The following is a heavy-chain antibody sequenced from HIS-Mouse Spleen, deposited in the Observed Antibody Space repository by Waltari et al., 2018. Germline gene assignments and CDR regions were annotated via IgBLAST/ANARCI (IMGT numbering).Heavy chain of an antibody. D-gene: IGHD6-13*01. CDR2: IYYSGST. J-gene: IGHJ2*01. Sequence: QLQLQESGPGLVKPSETLSLTCTVSGGSISSSSYYWGWIRQPPGKGLEWIGGIYYSGSTDYNTSLTSRVTISVATSKNPFSLKLSSVTAADTAVYYCAREIPYSSSWYDWYFDLWGRGTLVTVSS. CDR3: AREIPYSSSWYDWYFDL. V-gene: IGHV4-39*07. CDR1: GGSISSSSYY.